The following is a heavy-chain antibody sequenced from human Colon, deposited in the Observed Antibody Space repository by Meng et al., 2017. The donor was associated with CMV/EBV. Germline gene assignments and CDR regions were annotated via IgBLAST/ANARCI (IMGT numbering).Heavy chain of an antibody. J-gene: IGHJ5*02. V-gene: IGHV5-51*01. CDR2: IYPGDSDT. Sequence: KISCKTSGYSFGKYWVAWVRQVPGKGLEWIGIIYPGDSDTTYSPSFDGQVSISADKSISTAYLQWSSLKASDTALYYCARQNTGNYDHWGQGTLVTVSS. CDR1: GYSFGKYW. D-gene: IGHD1-26*01. CDR3: ARQNTGNYDH.